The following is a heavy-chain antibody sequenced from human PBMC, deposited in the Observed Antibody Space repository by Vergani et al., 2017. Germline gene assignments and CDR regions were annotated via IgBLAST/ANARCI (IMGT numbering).Heavy chain of an antibody. Sequence: EVQLLESGGGLVQPGGSLRLSCAASGFTFSSYAMSWVRQAPGKGLEWVSAISGSGGSTYYADSVKGRFTISRDNAKNSLYLQMNSLRAEDTAVYYCAREKVGSYYYGMDVWGQGTTVTVSS. CDR2: ISGSGGST. V-gene: IGHV3-23*01. J-gene: IGHJ6*02. CDR3: AREKVGSYYYGMDV. CDR1: GFTFSSYA.